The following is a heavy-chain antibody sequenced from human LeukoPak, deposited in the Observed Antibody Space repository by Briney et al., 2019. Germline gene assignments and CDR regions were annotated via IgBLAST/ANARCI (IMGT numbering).Heavy chain of an antibody. J-gene: IGHJ4*02. D-gene: IGHD5-18*01. CDR2: IYYSGST. V-gene: IGHV4-59*01. Sequence: SETLSPTCTVSGGSISSYYWSWIRQPPGKGLEWIGYIYYSGSTNYNPSLKSRVTVSVDTSKNQFSLKLSSVTAADTAVYYCASGYNSSSKTDYWGQGTLVTVS. CDR1: GGSISSYY. CDR3: ASGYNSSSKTDY.